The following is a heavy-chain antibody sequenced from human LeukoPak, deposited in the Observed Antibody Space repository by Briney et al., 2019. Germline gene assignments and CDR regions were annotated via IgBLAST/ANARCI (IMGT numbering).Heavy chain of an antibody. CDR3: SRVAGLKYYYYYYGMDV. CDR2: ISWNSGSI. CDR1: GFTFDDYA. J-gene: IGHJ6*02. Sequence: GRSLRLSCAASGFTFDDYAMHWARQAPGKGLEWVSGISWNSGSIGYADSVKGRFTISRDNAKNSLYLQMNSLRAEDTALYYCSRVAGLKYYYYYYGMDVWGQGTTVTVSS. V-gene: IGHV3-9*01. D-gene: IGHD6-19*01.